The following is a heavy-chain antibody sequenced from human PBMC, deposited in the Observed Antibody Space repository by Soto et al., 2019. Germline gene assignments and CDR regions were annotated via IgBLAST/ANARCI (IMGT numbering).Heavy chain of an antibody. V-gene: IGHV1-69*13. J-gene: IGHJ4*02. CDR3: ARVAKHGYSSSWYLDY. D-gene: IGHD6-13*01. Sequence: SVKVSCKASGGTFSSYAIGWVRQAPGQGLEWMGGIIPIFGRANYAQNFQGRVTITADESTGTAYMELSSLRSEDTAVYYCARVAKHGYSSSWYLDYWGQGTPVTVSS. CDR1: GGTFSSYA. CDR2: IIPIFGRA.